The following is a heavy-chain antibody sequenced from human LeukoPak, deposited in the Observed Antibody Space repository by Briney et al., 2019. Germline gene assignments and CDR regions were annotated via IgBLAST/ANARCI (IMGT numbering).Heavy chain of an antibody. CDR2: ITASGTAM. D-gene: IGHD1-26*01. CDR3: ASSGSYRFDY. CDR1: GFTFSSYS. V-gene: IGHV3-48*02. Sequence: PGGSLRLSCAASGFTFSSYSMNWVRQAPGKGLEWVSHITASGTAMFYADSVKGRFTISRDSAKNSLYLQTNSLRDEDTAVYYCASSGSYRFDYWGQGTLVTVSS. J-gene: IGHJ4*02.